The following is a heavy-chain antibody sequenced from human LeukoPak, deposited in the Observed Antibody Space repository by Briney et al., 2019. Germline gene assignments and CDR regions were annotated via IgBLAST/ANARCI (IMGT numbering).Heavy chain of an antibody. CDR3: ARRRVGPLEDYFDY. V-gene: IGHV4-59*10. CDR1: GGSFSGYY. CDR2: IYTSGST. J-gene: IGHJ4*02. D-gene: IGHD5-24*01. Sequence: SETLSLTCAVYGGSFSGYYWSWIRQPAGKGLEWIGRIYTSGSTNYNPSLKSRVTMSVDTSKNQFSLKLSSVTAADTAVYYCARRRVGPLEDYFDYWGQGTLVTVSS.